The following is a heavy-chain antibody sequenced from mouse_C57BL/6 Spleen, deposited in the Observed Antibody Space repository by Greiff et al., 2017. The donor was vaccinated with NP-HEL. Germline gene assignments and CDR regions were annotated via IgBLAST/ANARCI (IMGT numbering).Heavy chain of an antibody. V-gene: IGHV5-4*03. CDR3: ARAMVPYYFDY. CDR1: GFTFSSYA. Sequence: EVKLQESGGGLVKPGGSLKLSCAASGFTFSSYAMSWVRQTPEKRLEWVATISDGGSYTYYPDNVKGRFTISRDNAKNNLYLQMSHLKSEDTAMYYCARAMVPYYFDYWGQGTTLTVSS. D-gene: IGHD1-1*02. J-gene: IGHJ2*01. CDR2: ISDGGSYT.